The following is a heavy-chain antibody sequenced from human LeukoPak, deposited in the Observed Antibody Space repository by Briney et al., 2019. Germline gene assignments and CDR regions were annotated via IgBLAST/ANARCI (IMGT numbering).Heavy chain of an antibody. V-gene: IGHV3-48*02. Sequence: GGSLRLSCAASGFTFSSYSMNWVRQAPGKGLEWLSYISSSGTTIYYADSVKGRFTISRDNAKNSLYLQMNSLRDEDTAVYYCARPYGSGSYYAYFDYWGQGTLVTVSS. J-gene: IGHJ4*02. D-gene: IGHD3-10*01. CDR2: ISSSGTTI. CDR3: ARPYGSGSYYAYFDY. CDR1: GFTFSSYS.